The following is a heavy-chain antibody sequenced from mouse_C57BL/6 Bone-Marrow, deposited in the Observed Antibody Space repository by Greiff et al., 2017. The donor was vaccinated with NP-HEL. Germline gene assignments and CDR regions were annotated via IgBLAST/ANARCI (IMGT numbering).Heavy chain of an antibody. V-gene: IGHV1-19*01. CDR1: GYTFTDYY. CDR3: ARPDYSNYDYAMDY. D-gene: IGHD2-5*01. CDR2: INPYNGGT. J-gene: IGHJ4*01. Sequence: VQLQQSGPVLVKPGASVKMSCKASGYTFTDYYMNWVKQSHGKSLEWIGVINPYNGGTSYNQKFKGKATLTVDKSSSTAYMELNSLTSEDSAVYYWARPDYSNYDYAMDYWGQGTSVTVSS.